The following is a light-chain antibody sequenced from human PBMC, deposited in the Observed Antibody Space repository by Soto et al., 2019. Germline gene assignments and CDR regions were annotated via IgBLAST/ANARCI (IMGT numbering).Light chain of an antibody. CDR3: AAWDDSLNAVL. CDR1: RSNVGINA. J-gene: IGLJ2*01. V-gene: IGLV1-44*01. Sequence: QSVLTQPPSASGTPGQRVTISCSGSRSNVGINAVNWYQHLAGAAPKLLIYNNNHRPSGVPDRFSGSKSGTSASLAISGLQSDDEADYFCAAWDDSLNAVLFGGGTKVTVL. CDR2: NNN.